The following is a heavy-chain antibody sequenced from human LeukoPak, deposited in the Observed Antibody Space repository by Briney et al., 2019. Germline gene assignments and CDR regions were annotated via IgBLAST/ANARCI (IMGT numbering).Heavy chain of an antibody. CDR1: GFTFDDYA. V-gene: IGHV3-9*01. CDR3: AKPHFDY. CDR2: ISWNSGSI. Sequence: GGSLRLSCAASGFTFDDYAMHWVRQAPGKGLEWVSGISWNSGSIGYADSVKGRFTISRDNSRNTLYLQMNSLRAEDTAVYYCAKPHFDYWGQGALVTVSS. J-gene: IGHJ4*02.